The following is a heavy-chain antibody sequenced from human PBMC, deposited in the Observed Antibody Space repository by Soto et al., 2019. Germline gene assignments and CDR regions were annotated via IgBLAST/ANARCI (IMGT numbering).Heavy chain of an antibody. Sequence: EVQLLESGGGLVQPGGSLRLSCAASGFTFSSYAMSWVRQAPGKGMEWVAAISGSGGSTYYADSVKGRFTISRENSKNTLYQQMNSMRAEDAAVYYCAKDLVGSNADYYDYWGQGTLVTVSS. V-gene: IGHV3-23*01. J-gene: IGHJ4*02. D-gene: IGHD2-15*01. CDR1: GFTFSSYA. CDR3: AKDLVGSNADYYDY. CDR2: ISGSGGST.